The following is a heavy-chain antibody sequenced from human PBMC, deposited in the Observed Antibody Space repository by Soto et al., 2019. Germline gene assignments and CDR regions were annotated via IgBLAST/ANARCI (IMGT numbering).Heavy chain of an antibody. CDR2: IYYSGST. J-gene: IGHJ5*02. CDR1: GGSISSYY. CDR3: ARQKTPGNWFDP. V-gene: IGHV4-59*08. Sequence: SETLSLTCTISGGSISSYYWSWIRQPPGKGLEWIGYIYYSGSTNYNPSLKSRVTISVDTSKNQFSLKLSSVTAADTAVYYCARQKTPGNWFDPWGQGTLVIASS.